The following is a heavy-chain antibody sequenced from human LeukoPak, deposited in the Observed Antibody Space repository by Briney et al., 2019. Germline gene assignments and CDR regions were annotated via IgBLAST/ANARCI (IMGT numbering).Heavy chain of an antibody. CDR2: IYPGDSET. V-gene: IGHV5-51*01. Sequence: PGESLNISFQGSGYVFNIYWIAWVRPTPGKGLEWMGIIYPGDSETRYSPSLQGQVNISADKSISTASLQWSSLKAADTAVYYCARQDGSGIFYFDSWGQGTLVTVSS. D-gene: IGHD3-10*01. CDR1: GYVFNIYW. CDR3: ARQDGSGIFYFDS. J-gene: IGHJ4*02.